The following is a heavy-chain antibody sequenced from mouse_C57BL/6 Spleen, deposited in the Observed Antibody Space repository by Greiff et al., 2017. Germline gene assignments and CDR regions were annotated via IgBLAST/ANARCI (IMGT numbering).Heavy chain of an antibody. J-gene: IGHJ1*03. CDR2: ISYDGSN. V-gene: IGHV3-6*01. Sequence: EVQLQQSGPGLVKPSQSLSLPCSVTGYSITSGYYWNWIRQFPGNKLEWMGYISYDGSNNYYPSLKNRISITRDPSKNQLFLKLNSVTTEDTATYYCARDYGSSYGYYDGWGTGTTVTFSS. D-gene: IGHD1-1*01. CDR3: ARDYGSSYGYYDG. CDR1: GYSITSGYY.